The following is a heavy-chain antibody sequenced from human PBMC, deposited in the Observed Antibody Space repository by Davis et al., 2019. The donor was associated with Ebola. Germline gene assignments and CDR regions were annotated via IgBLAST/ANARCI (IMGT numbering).Heavy chain of an antibody. V-gene: IGHV1-24*01. J-gene: IGHJ4*02. D-gene: IGHD2-15*01. Sequence: ASVKVSCKVSQYTLKELSMHWVRQAPGGGLEWLGYFDPEDGETFFAQKFQDRLTLTEDTSTDTAYMELRSLKFEDTAIDFCAIGGLGGGFDYWGQGTLVTVSS. CDR1: QYTLKELS. CDR3: AIGGLGGGFDY. CDR2: FDPEDGET.